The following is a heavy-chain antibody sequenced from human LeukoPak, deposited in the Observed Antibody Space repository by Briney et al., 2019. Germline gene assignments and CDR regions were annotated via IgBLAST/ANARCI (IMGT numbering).Heavy chain of an antibody. V-gene: IGHV3-21*01. Sequence: GGSLRLSCAASGFTFSSYSMNWVRQAPGKGLEWVSSISSSSSYIYYADSVKGRFTISRDNAKNSLYLQMNSLRAEDTAVYYCARDANSMAPFDYGGQGTLVTVSS. CDR3: ARDANSMAPFDY. CDR2: ISSSSSYI. CDR1: GFTFSSYS. J-gene: IGHJ4*02. D-gene: IGHD2-8*01.